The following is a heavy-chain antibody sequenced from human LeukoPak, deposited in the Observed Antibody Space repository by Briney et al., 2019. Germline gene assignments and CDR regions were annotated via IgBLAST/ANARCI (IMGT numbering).Heavy chain of an antibody. Sequence: PGGSLRLSCAASGFTFSDYYMSWIRQAPGRGLEWVSYISSSGSTIHYADSVKGRFTISRDNAKNSLYLQMNSLRAEDTAVYYCARVGGSPYYYYGMDVWGQGTTVTVSS. CDR2: ISSSGSTI. D-gene: IGHD3-16*01. V-gene: IGHV3-11*01. CDR3: ARVGGSPYYYYGMDV. J-gene: IGHJ6*02. CDR1: GFTFSDYY.